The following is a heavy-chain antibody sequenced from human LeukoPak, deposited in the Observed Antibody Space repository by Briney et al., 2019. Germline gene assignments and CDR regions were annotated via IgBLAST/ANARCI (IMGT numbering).Heavy chain of an antibody. CDR1: GYTFTGYY. J-gene: IGHJ6*02. D-gene: IGHD6-6*01. V-gene: IGHV1-2*02. Sequence: GASVKVSCKASGYTFTGYYMHWVRQAPGQGLEWMGWINPNSGGTNYAQKFQGRVTMTRDTSISTAYMELSRLRSGDTAVYYCARDQYSSSSGGGYYYYGMDVWGQGTTVTVSS. CDR2: INPNSGGT. CDR3: ARDQYSSSSGGGYYYYGMDV.